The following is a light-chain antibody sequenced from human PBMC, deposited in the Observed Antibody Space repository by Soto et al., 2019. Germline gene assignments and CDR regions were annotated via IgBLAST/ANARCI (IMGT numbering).Light chain of an antibody. CDR3: QQYDGSPRT. CDR1: QSLTSSY. J-gene: IGKJ1*01. Sequence: TVMPQPPATLSVSPGQRATLPCKVSQSLTSSYLAWYQQKPGQAPRLLIYGASSRDTGIPDRFTGSGSGTDFTLTISRLEPEDFAVYYCQQYDGSPRTFGQGTKVDVK. V-gene: IGKV3-20*01. CDR2: GAS.